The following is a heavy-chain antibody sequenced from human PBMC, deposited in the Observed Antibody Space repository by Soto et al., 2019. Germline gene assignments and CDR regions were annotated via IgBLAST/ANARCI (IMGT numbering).Heavy chain of an antibody. Sequence: ASVKVSCKASGYNFTSYAMHWVRQAPGQRLEWMGWINAGNGNTKYSQKVQGRVTITRDTSASTAYMELSSLRSEDTPAYYCASSVSEGYGDYPEYFQHWGQGTLVTVSS. CDR3: ASSVSEGYGDYPEYFQH. V-gene: IGHV1-3*01. CDR2: INAGNGNT. D-gene: IGHD4-17*01. CDR1: GYNFTSYA. J-gene: IGHJ1*01.